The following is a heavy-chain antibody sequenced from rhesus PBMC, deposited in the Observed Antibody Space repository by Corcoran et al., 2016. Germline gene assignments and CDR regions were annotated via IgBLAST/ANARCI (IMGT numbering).Heavy chain of an antibody. CDR3: TRFDV. J-gene: IGHJ5-1*01. CDR2: ISSDGTNK. CDR1: GFTLSIYG. Sequence: EVQLVESGGGLAQPGGSLRLSCAASGFTLSIYGIHWVRLAPGKGLEWVAVISSDGTNKYYADSGKDRFTISRDNSNSMVYLQMNNLKLEDTAVYYCTRFDVWGPGVLVIVSS. V-gene: IGHV3-54*02.